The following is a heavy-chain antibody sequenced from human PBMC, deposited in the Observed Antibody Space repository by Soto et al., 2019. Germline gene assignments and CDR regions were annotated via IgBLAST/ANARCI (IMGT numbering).Heavy chain of an antibody. V-gene: IGHV3-30-3*01. CDR2: ISYDGDKK. J-gene: IGHJ6*02. Sequence: QVHLVESGGGVVQPGRSLRLSCVASGFSFSDYSIHWVRQAPGKGLEWVGFISYDGDKKFLADSVKGRFNISRDNAKNTVYLQMTSLRPEDTAVFHCAVMAGLVVSDYYGLDVWGQGTTVTVSS. CDR1: GFSFSDYS. D-gene: IGHD2-21*01. CDR3: AVMAGLVVSDYYGLDV.